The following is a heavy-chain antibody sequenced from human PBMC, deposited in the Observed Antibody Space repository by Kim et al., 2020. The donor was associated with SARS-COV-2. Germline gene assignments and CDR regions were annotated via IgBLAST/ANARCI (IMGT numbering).Heavy chain of an antibody. V-gene: IGHV4-34*01. Sequence: SETLSLTCAVYGGSFSGYYWSWIRQPPGKGREWIGEINHSGSTNYNPSLKSRVTISVDTSKNQFSLKLSVVTAADTAVYYCARGRYSSSWYGGSGWFDPWGQGTLVTVSS. J-gene: IGHJ5*02. CDR2: INHSGST. D-gene: IGHD6-13*01. CDR3: ARGRYSSSWYGGSGWFDP. CDR1: GGSFSGYY.